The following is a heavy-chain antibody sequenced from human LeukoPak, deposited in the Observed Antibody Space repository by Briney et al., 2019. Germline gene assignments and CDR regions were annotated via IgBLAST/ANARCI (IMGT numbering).Heavy chain of an antibody. CDR3: AIQSSYYFDY. CDR1: GFTFSSYA. D-gene: IGHD3-10*01. V-gene: IGHV3-23*01. J-gene: IGHJ4*02. CDR2: ISSRDGNT. Sequence: GGSLRLSCEASGFTFSSYAMTWVRQAPGKGLVWVSTISSRDGNTYYPDSVKGRFTISRDDSRNTQYLQMNSLRAEDTAVYYCAIQSSYYFDYWGQGTLVTVSS.